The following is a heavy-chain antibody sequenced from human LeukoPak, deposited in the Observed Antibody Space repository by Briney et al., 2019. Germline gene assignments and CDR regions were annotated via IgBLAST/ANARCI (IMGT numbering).Heavy chain of an antibody. J-gene: IGHJ3*02. V-gene: IGHV4/OR15-8*01. CDR3: ARPSYGSGGAIFDI. CDR2: IYHSGST. D-gene: IGHD3-10*01. Sequence: NWVRQPPGKGLEWIGEIYHSGSTNYNPSLKSRVTISVDKSKNQFSLKLSSVTAADTAVYYCARPSYGSGGAIFDIWGQGTMVTVSS.